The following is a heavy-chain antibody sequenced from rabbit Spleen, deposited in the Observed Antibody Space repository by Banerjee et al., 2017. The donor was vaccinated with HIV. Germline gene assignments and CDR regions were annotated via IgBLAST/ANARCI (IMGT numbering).Heavy chain of an antibody. CDR1: GFDFRSYY. Sequence: LEESGGGLVQPGGSLKLFCKASGFDFRSYYMTWVRQAPGKGLEWIGLTEPIFGTTYYASWVNGRFTISSHNAQNTLYLQLKSLTAADTATYFCARVGGVGVYGYATLWGPGTLVTVS. CDR3: ARVGGVGVYGYATL. CDR2: TEPIFGTT. D-gene: IGHD6-1*01. V-gene: IGHV1S7*01. J-gene: IGHJ4*01.